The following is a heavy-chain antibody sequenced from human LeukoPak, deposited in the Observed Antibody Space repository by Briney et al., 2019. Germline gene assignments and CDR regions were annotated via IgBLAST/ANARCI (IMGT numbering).Heavy chain of an antibody. CDR2: IYPGDSDT. Sequence: NLGESLKISCKGSGYSFTSYWIGWVRQMPGKGLEWMGIIYPGDSDTRYSPSFQGQVTISADKSISTAYLQRSSLKASDTAMYYCARHDHFWTEEGIDYWGQGTLVTVSS. D-gene: IGHD3-3*02. CDR1: GYSFTSYW. CDR3: ARHDHFWTEEGIDY. J-gene: IGHJ4*02. V-gene: IGHV5-51*01.